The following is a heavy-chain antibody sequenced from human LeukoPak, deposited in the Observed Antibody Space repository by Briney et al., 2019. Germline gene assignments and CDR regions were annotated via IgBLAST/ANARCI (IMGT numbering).Heavy chain of an antibody. CDR2: ISAYNGNT. CDR1: GYTFTSYG. CDR3: ARDGADYYGSGSYYANRGQIDY. J-gene: IGHJ4*02. D-gene: IGHD3-10*01. Sequence: GASVKVSCKASGYTFTSYGISWVRQAPGQGLEWTGWISAYNGNTNYAQKLQGRVTMTTDTSTSTAYMELRSLRSDDTAVYYCARDGADYYGSGSYYANRGQIDYWGQGTLVTVSS. V-gene: IGHV1-18*01.